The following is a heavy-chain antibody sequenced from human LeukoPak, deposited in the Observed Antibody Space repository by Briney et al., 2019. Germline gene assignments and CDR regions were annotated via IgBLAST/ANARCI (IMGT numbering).Heavy chain of an antibody. Sequence: LSGGSLRLSCAASAFTFTSYGMHWVRQTPGKGLEWVAFIRYDGSNTSYPDSVRGRFTISRDNAKNSLYLQMNSLRVEDTALYYCARGRDYGGNKWAFDQWGQGTLVTVSS. CDR2: IRYDGSNT. V-gene: IGHV3-30*02. CDR1: AFTFTSYG. J-gene: IGHJ4*02. D-gene: IGHD4-23*01. CDR3: ARGRDYGGNKWAFDQ.